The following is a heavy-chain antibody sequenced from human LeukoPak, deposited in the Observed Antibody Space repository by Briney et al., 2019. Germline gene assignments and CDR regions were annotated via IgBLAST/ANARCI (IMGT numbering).Heavy chain of an antibody. CDR2: IYYSGST. CDR3: ARGGPLYGSGSYFLSPFDY. Sequence: SDTLSLTCTVSGSSISSSNWWGWIRQPPGKGLEWIGYIYYSGSTNYNPSLKSRVTISVDTSKNQFSLKLSSVTAADTAVYYCARGGPLYGSGSYFLSPFDYWGQGTLVTVSS. D-gene: IGHD3-10*01. CDR1: GSSISSSNW. V-gene: IGHV4-28*03. J-gene: IGHJ4*02.